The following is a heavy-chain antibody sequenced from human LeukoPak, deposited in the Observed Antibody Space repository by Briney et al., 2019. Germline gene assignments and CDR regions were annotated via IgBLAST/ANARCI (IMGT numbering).Heavy chain of an antibody. V-gene: IGHV1-46*01. D-gene: IGHD3-22*01. J-gene: IGHJ4*02. CDR1: GYTFTSYY. CDR2: INPSLGST. CDR3: ASSGHYYDSSGYNF. Sequence: ASVKVSCKASGYTFTSYYMHWVRQAAGQGLEWMGIINPSLGSTTYAQKFQGRVTITADESTSTAYMELSSLRSEDTAVYYCASSGHYYDSSGYNFWGQGTLVTVSS.